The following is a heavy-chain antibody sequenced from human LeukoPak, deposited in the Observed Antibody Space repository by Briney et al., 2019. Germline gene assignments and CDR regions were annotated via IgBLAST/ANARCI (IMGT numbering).Heavy chain of an antibody. D-gene: IGHD3-3*01. V-gene: IGHV1-69*02. CDR2: IIPILGIA. J-gene: IGHJ5*02. CDR1: GGTFSSYT. CDR3: ARGPVQATHYDFWSGSTTSNWFDP. Sequence: SVKVSCKASGGTFSSYTISWVRQAPGQGLEWMGRIIPILGIANYAQKFQGRVTNTADKSTSTHYMELSSLGAEDTEVYYCARGPVQATHYDFWSGSTTSNWFDPWGQGTLVTVSS.